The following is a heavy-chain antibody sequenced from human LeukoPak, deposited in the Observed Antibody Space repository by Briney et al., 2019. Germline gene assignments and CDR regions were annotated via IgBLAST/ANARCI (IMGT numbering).Heavy chain of an antibody. J-gene: IGHJ4*02. CDR1: GYTFTGYY. Sequence: ASVKVSCKASGYTFTGYYMHWVRQAPGQGLEWMGWINPNSGSTNYAQKFKGRVTMTRDTSISTAYMELSRLRSDDTAVYYCARGRLRAVAGRTSDYWGQGTLVTVSS. CDR3: ARGRLRAVAGRTSDY. V-gene: IGHV1-2*02. CDR2: INPNSGST. D-gene: IGHD6-19*01.